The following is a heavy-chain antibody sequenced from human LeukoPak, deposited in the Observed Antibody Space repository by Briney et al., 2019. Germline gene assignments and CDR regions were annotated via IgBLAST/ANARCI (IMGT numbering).Heavy chain of an antibody. V-gene: IGHV3-64D*06. Sequence: PGTSLRLSCAASGFTFSSYAMHWVRQAPGKGLEYVSAISSNGGSTYYADSVKGRFTISRDNSKNTLYLQMSSLRAEDTAVYYCVNGGSGWYDMYYWGQGTLVTVSS. CDR1: GFTFSSYA. D-gene: IGHD6-19*01. CDR3: VNGGSGWYDMYY. CDR2: ISSNGGST. J-gene: IGHJ4*02.